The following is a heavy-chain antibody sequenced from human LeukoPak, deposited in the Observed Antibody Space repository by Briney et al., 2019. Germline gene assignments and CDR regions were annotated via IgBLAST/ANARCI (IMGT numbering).Heavy chain of an antibody. V-gene: IGHV1-69*02. CDR1: GGTFSSYT. Sequence: ASVKVSRKASGGTFSSYTISWVRQAPGQGLEWMGRIIPILGIANYAQKFQGRVTITADKSTSTAYMELSSLRSEDTAVYYCASRYCSGGSCYPTGADYWGQGTLVTVSS. CDR2: IIPILGIA. CDR3: ASRYCSGGSCYPTGADY. D-gene: IGHD2-15*01. J-gene: IGHJ4*02.